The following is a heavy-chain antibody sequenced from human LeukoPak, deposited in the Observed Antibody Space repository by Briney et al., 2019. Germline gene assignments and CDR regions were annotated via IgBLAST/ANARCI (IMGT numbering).Heavy chain of an antibody. CDR2: IYYSGTT. V-gene: IGHV4-59*01. D-gene: IGHD3-9*01. Sequence: SETLSLTCTVSGGSMSSDYWNWIRQPPGRGLEWIAYIYYSGTTNYNPSLKSRVTISVDASRKHFSLKLTSVTAADTAVYYCARGRFDIVSGYYADYWGQGTLVTVSS. CDR3: ARGRFDIVSGYYADY. CDR1: GGSMSSDY. J-gene: IGHJ4*02.